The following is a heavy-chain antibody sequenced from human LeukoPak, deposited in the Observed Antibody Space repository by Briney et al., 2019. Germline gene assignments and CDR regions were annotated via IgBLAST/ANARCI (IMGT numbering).Heavy chain of an antibody. CDR3: ARQSVIAAAGTYYYGMDV. J-gene: IGHJ6*02. CDR1: GGSISSYY. D-gene: IGHD6-13*01. V-gene: IGHV4-59*08. Sequence: SETLSLTCTVSGGSISSYYWSWIRQPPGKGLEWIGYIYYSGSTNYNPSLKSRVTISVDTSKNQFSLKLSSVTAADTAVYYCARQSVIAAAGTYYYGMDVWGQGTTVTVSS. CDR2: IYYSGST.